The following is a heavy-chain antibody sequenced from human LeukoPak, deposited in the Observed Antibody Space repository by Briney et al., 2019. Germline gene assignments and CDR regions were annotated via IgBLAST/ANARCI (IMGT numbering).Heavy chain of an antibody. CDR2: ISIYNGNT. V-gene: IGHV1-18*01. J-gene: IGHJ5*02. CDR1: GYTFTNYG. CDR3: ARITYDFWSGYYMPDDP. D-gene: IGHD3-3*01. Sequence: ASVKVSCKASGYTFTNYGISWVRQAPGQGLEWMGWISIYNGNTDYVQKLRGRVTMTTDTSTSTAYMELRSLRSDDTAVYYCARITYDFWSGYYMPDDPWGQGTLVTVSS.